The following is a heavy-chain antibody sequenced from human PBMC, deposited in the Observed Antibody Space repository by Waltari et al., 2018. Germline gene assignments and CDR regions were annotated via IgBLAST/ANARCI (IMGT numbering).Heavy chain of an antibody. J-gene: IGHJ4*02. CDR2: ISGSGGST. V-gene: IGHV3-23*01. Sequence: EVQLLESGGGLVQPGGSLRLSCAASGFTFSSYAMSWVRQAPGKGLEWVSAISGSGGSTYYAEYVKGRFTISRDNSKNTLYLQMNSLRAEDTAVYYCAKGRQQWLVGYFDYWGQGTLVTVSS. CDR1: GFTFSSYA. CDR3: AKGRQQWLVGYFDY. D-gene: IGHD6-19*01.